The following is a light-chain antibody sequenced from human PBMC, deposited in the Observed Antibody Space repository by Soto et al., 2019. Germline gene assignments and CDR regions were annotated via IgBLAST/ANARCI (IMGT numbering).Light chain of an antibody. V-gene: IGKV3-20*01. CDR1: QSVSSSY. CDR2: GAS. J-gene: IGKJ2*01. Sequence: EIVLTQSPGTLSLSPGERATLSCRASQSVSSSYLAWYQQKPGQAPRLLIYGASSRATGIPDRFSGSGSATDFTLTISRLEPEDFAVYYCQQYGRSPPYTFGQGTKLEIK. CDR3: QQYGRSPPYT.